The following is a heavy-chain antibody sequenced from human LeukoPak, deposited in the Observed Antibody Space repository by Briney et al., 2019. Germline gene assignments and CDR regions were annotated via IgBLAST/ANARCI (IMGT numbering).Heavy chain of an antibody. D-gene: IGHD2-8*01. CDR3: AKGYWWRSYFGY. J-gene: IGHJ4*02. CDR2: ISGSGGST. Sequence: GGSLRLSCAASGFTFSSYGMHWVRQAPGKGLEWVSAISGSGGSTYYADSVKGRFTISRDNSKNTLYLQMNSLRAEDTAVYYCAKGYWWRSYFGYWGQGTLVTVSS. V-gene: IGHV3-23*01. CDR1: GFTFSSYG.